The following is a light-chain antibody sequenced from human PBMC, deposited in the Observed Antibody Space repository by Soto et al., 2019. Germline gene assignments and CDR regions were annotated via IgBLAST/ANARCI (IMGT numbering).Light chain of an antibody. CDR1: SNDVGGYDY. Sequence: QSALTQPPSASGSPGQTVTISCTGTSNDVGGYDYVSWYQQHPGEAPKLIIYEVTKRPSGVPDRFSGSKSGNTASLTVSGLQAEDEADYHCASYAGGKNFYVFGTGTKVTVL. J-gene: IGLJ1*01. V-gene: IGLV2-8*01. CDR2: EVT. CDR3: ASYAGGKNFYV.